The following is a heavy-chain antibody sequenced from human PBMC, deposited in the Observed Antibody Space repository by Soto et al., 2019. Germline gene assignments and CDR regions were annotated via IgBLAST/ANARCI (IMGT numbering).Heavy chain of an antibody. D-gene: IGHD2-8*01. Sequence: RASVKVSCKASGCTFSSYAISWVRQAPGQGLEWMGGIIPIFGTANYAQKFQGRVTITADESTSTAYMELSSLRSEDTAVYYCARGRNYCTNGVCPLLYYHYGMDVWGQGTTVTVSS. V-gene: IGHV1-69*13. CDR2: IIPIFGTA. J-gene: IGHJ6*02. CDR3: ARGRNYCTNGVCPLLYYHYGMDV. CDR1: GCTFSSYA.